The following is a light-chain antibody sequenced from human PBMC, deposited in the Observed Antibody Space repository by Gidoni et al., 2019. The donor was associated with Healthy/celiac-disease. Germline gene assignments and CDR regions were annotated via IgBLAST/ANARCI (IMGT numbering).Light chain of an antibody. CDR2: LGS. V-gene: IGKV2-28*01. Sequence: DIVTTQSPLSLPVTPGEPASISCRSSQSLLHSNGYNYLDWYLQKPGQSPQLLIYLGSNRASGVPDRFSGSGSGTDFTLKISRVEAEDVGVYYCMQALQTPPWTFGQXTKVEIK. CDR1: QSLLHSNGYNY. CDR3: MQALQTPPWT. J-gene: IGKJ1*01.